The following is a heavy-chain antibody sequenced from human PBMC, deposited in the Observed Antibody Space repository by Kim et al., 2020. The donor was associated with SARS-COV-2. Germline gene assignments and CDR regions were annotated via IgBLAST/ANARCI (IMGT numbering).Heavy chain of an antibody. D-gene: IGHD3-9*01. Sequence: ETGKGRLIISRANAKTTLNLQMNSLRAEDTAVYYCARDFGDDILTGYLDYWGQGTLVTVSS. V-gene: IGHV3-74*01. J-gene: IGHJ4*02. CDR3: ARDFGDDILTGYLDY.